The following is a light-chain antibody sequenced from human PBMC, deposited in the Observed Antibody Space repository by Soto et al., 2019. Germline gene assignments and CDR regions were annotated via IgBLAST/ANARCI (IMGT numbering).Light chain of an antibody. V-gene: IGKV3-11*01. CDR2: GAS. Sequence: EIVLTQSPATLSLSPGERATLSCRASQSVGSYLAWYQQKPGQAPRLLIYGASTRATGIPARFSGSGSGTEFTLTISSLQSEDFALYYCQQRSNWPLTFGGGTKVDTK. CDR1: QSVGSY. CDR3: QQRSNWPLT. J-gene: IGKJ4*01.